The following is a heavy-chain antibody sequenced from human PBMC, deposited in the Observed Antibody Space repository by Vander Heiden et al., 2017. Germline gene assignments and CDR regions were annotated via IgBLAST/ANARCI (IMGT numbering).Heavy chain of an antibody. CDR1: GFTFAVYA. D-gene: IGHD1-7*01. CDR2: ISWNSGSI. V-gene: IGHV3-9*01. CDR3: AKDGAGTTTTGIFDY. J-gene: IGHJ4*02. Sequence: EVQLVESGGGLVRPGRSLRLACAAAGFTFAVYARHGVRQAPGKGLEWVSGISWNSGSIGYADSVKGRSTISRDNAKNSLYLQMNSLRAEDTALYYCAKDGAGTTTTGIFDYWGQGTLVTVSS.